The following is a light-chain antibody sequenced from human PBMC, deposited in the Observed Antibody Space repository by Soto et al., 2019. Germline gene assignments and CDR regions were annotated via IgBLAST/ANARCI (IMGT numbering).Light chain of an antibody. J-gene: IGKJ5*01. CDR3: QQYNNWPIT. V-gene: IGKV3-15*01. CDR2: GAS. CDR1: QSLSSH. Sequence: EIAMTQSAATLSVCPGERDTLXCRASQSLSSHLVWYQQTAGQAPRRLIYGASTRAPGTPASFSGSGSATAFTPPISSLQSEDFAVYYCQQYNNWPITFGQGTRLEIK.